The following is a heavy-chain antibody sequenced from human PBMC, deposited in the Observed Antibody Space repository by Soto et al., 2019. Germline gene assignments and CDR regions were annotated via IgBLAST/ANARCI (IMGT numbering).Heavy chain of an antibody. CDR3: ARPEYSSSSYGMDV. CDR1: GVTFSSYS. CDR2: ISSSSSTI. V-gene: IGHV3-48*02. Sequence: TGWSLRLSCAASGVTFSSYSMNWVRQDPGKGLEWVSYISSSSSTIYYADSVKGRFTISRDNAKNSLYLQMNSLRDEDTAVYYCARPEYSSSSYGMDVWGQGTTVTVSS. J-gene: IGHJ6*02. D-gene: IGHD6-6*01.